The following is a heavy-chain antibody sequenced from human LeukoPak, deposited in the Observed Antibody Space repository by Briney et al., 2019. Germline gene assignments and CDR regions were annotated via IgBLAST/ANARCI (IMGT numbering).Heavy chain of an antibody. CDR3: HGEDRQLGAGGP. CDR1: GYTFTGYY. Sequence: ASVKVSCKASGYTFTGYYMHWVRQAPGQGLEWMGWINPNSGGTNYAQKFQGGVTMTRDTSISTAYMELSRLRSDDTAVYYCHGEDRQLGAGGPWGQGTLVTVSS. J-gene: IGHJ5*02. D-gene: IGHD6-6*01. V-gene: IGHV1-2*02. CDR2: INPNSGGT.